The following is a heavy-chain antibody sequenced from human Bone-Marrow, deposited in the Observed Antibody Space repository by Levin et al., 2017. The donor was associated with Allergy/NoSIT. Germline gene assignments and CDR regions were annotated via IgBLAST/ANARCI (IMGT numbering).Heavy chain of an antibody. CDR2: ISMSGSST. CDR1: GFIFPNYG. D-gene: IGHD3-16*01. V-gene: IGHV3-23*01. Sequence: GSLRLSCAASGFIFPNYGMTWVRQAPGKGLEWVSAISMSGSSTDYADSVQGRFTISRDNRRDTLYLQMNSLRPEDTALYLCVRGSTAPDYWGQGTLVTVSS. CDR3: VRGSTAPDY. J-gene: IGHJ4*02.